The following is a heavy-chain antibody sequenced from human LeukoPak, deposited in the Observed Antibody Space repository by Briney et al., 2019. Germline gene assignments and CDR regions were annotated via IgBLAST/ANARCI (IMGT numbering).Heavy chain of an antibody. CDR3: ARVGIAAAGSY. J-gene: IGHJ4*02. Sequence: GGPLRLSCAASGFTFSSYWMHWVRQAPGKGLVWVSRINSDGSSTSYADSVKGRFTISRDNAKNTLCLQMNSLRAEDTAVYYCARVGIAAAGSYWGQGTLVTVSS. V-gene: IGHV3-74*01. D-gene: IGHD6-13*01. CDR1: GFTFSSYW. CDR2: INSDGSST.